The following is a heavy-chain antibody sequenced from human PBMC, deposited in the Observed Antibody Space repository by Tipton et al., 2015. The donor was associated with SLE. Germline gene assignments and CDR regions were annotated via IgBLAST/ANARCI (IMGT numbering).Heavy chain of an antibody. CDR3: ARDVPASGSHLLDS. CDR1: GYTFTNYG. V-gene: IGHV1-18*01. J-gene: IGHJ4*02. CDR2: ISAYNGNT. Sequence: QLVQSGAELKKPGASVKVSCKASGYTFTNYGVSWVRQAPGQGLEWVVWISAYNGNTDYAQKLRGRVTVTTDTSTNTAYLELRSLTSDDTALYYCARDVPASGSHLLDSWGQGTLVTVSS. D-gene: IGHD6-13*01.